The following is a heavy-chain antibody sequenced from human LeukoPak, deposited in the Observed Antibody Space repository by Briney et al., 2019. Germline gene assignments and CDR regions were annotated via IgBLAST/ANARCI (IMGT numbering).Heavy chain of an antibody. CDR3: ARGSAFGV. V-gene: IGHV4-59*01. CDR2: IYDSGST. CDR1: GDSMNNYY. Sequence: KPSETLSLTCIVSGDSMNNYYWNWIRQPPGKGLEWIGYIYDSGSTNYSPSLKSRVTISVDTSKKQFSLKLSYVTAADTAVYYCARGSAFGVWGQGTMVTVSS. J-gene: IGHJ3*01.